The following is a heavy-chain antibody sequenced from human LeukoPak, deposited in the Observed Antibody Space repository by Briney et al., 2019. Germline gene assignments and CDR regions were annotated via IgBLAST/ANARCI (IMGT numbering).Heavy chain of an antibody. D-gene: IGHD5-12*01. Sequence: GGSLRLSCAASGFTFSDYYMSWIRQAPGKGLEWVSYISSSGSTIYYADSVKGRFTISRDNAKNSLYLQMNSLRAEDTAVYYCAKDRRGYSGYDYPSVTWGQGTLVTVSS. CDR1: GFTFSDYY. CDR3: AKDRRGYSGYDYPSVT. J-gene: IGHJ5*02. CDR2: ISSSGSTI. V-gene: IGHV3-11*01.